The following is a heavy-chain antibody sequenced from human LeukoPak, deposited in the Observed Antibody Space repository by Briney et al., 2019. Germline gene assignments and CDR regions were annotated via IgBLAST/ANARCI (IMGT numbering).Heavy chain of an antibody. CDR2: ISSSSSYI. CDR1: GFTFSSYS. V-gene: IGHV3-21*01. Sequence: GGSLRLSCAASGFTFSSYSMNWVRQAPGKGLEWVSSISSSSSYIYYADSVKGRFTISRDNAKNSLYLQMNSLRAEDTAVYYCARDSLESYYYDSSGHDAFDIWGQGKMVTVSS. J-gene: IGHJ3*02. CDR3: ARDSLESYYYDSSGHDAFDI. D-gene: IGHD3-22*01.